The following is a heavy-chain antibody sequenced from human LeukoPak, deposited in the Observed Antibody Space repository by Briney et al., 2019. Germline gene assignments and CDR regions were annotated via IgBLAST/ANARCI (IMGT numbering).Heavy chain of an antibody. Sequence: SETLSLTCAVSGYSISSDNWWGWIRQPPGKGLEWIGYIYYSGSTYCNPSLKSRVTMSVDTSKNQFSLKLSSVTAVDTAVYYCAKKIAAAAWFDPWGQGTLVTVSS. V-gene: IGHV4-28*01. J-gene: IGHJ5*02. CDR2: IYYSGST. D-gene: IGHD6-13*01. CDR3: AKKIAAAAWFDP. CDR1: GYSISSDNW.